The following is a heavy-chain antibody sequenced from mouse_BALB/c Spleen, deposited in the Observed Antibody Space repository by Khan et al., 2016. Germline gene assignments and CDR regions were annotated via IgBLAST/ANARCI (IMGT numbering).Heavy chain of an antibody. V-gene: IGHV4-1*02. CDR3: ARAGYYGYLAY. CDR2: INPDSRTI. Sequence: EVKLLESGGGLVQPGGSLKLSCAASGFDFRRYWMSWVRQATGKGLEWIGEINPDSRTINYSPYLKDKFTISRDNAKSTLYLQMSKVRSEDTALYYCARAGYYGYLAYWGQGTLVSVTA. CDR1: GFDFRRYW. D-gene: IGHD1-1*01. J-gene: IGHJ3*01.